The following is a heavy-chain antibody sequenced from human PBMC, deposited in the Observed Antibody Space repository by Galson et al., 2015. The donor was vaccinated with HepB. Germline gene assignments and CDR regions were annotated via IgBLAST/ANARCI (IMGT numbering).Heavy chain of an antibody. CDR1: GYTFTSYG. J-gene: IGHJ4*02. CDR2: INPSGGST. V-gene: IGHV1-46*01. CDR3: ARGGWGIAVAGLYYFDY. D-gene: IGHD6-19*01. Sequence: SVKVSCKASGYTFTSYGISWVRQAPGQGLEWMGIINPSGGSTSYAQKFQGRVTMTRDTSTSTVYMELSSLRSEDTAVYYCARGGWGIAVAGLYYFDYWGQGTLVTVSS.